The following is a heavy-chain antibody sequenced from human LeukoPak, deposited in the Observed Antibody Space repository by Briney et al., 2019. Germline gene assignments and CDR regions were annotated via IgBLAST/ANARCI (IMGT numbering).Heavy chain of an antibody. CDR2: IYHSGST. V-gene: IGHV4-30-2*01. CDR3: ARARGDNARGEIDY. Sequence: PSQTLSLTCAVSGGSISSGGYSWSWIRQPPGKGLEWIGYIYHSGSTYYNPSLKSRVTISVDRSKNQFSLKLSSVTAADTAVYYCARARGDNARGEIDYWGQGTLVTVSS. CDR1: GGSISSGGYS. D-gene: IGHD2-21*01. J-gene: IGHJ4*02.